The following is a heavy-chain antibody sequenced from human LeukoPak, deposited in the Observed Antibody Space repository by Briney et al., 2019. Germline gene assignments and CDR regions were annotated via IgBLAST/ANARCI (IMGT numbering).Heavy chain of an antibody. J-gene: IGHJ4*02. CDR2: IYSDNT. CDR1: GFTVSSNS. V-gene: IGHV3-66*03. CDR3: AKGGGTGYSSSWYSN. Sequence: GGSLRLSCTVSGFTVSSNSMSWVRQAPGKGLEWVSFIYSDNTHYSDSVKGRFTISRDNSKKTVYLQMNSLRAEDAAVYYCAKGGGTGYSSSWYSNWGQGTLVTVSS. D-gene: IGHD6-13*01.